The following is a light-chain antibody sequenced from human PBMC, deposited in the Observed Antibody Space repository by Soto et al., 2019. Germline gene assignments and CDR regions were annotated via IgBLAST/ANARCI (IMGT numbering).Light chain of an antibody. CDR1: SSDVGGYNY. V-gene: IGLV2-14*01. J-gene: IGLJ3*02. Sequence: QSVLTQPASVSGSPGQSITISCTGTSSDVGGYNYASWYQQHPGKAPKLMIYDVSNRPSGVSNRFSGSKSGNTASLTICGLQAEDEADYYCSSYTSSSTLVFGGGTKLTVL. CDR3: SSYTSSSTLV. CDR2: DVS.